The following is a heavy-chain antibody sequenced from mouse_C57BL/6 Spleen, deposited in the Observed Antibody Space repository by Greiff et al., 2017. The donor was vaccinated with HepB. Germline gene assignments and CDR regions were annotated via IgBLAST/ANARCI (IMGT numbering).Heavy chain of an antibody. CDR3: AIGGHYYGSNYGNFDV. D-gene: IGHD1-1*01. CDR1: GYTFTSYW. Sequence: QVQLKQPGAELVKPGASVKMSCKASGYTFTSYWITWVKQRPGQGLEWIGDIYPGSGSTNYNEKFKSKATLTVDTSSSTAYMQLSSLTSEDSAVYYCAIGGHYYGSNYGNFDVWGTGTTVTVSS. CDR2: IYPGSGST. V-gene: IGHV1-55*01. J-gene: IGHJ1*03.